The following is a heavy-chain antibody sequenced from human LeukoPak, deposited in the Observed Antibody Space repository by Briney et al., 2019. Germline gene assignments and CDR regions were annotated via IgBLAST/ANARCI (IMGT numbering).Heavy chain of an antibody. CDR2: IKSTADGGTT. Sequence: GGSLRLSCAASGFTFSNAWMNWVRQAPGKGLEWVGRIKSTADGGTTDYAAVVKGRSTISRDDSKNTLYVQMNNLKTEDTAIYYCTTGYSSTWHDGYWGQGTLVAVSS. J-gene: IGHJ4*02. CDR3: TTGYSSTWHDGY. V-gene: IGHV3-15*01. D-gene: IGHD6-13*01. CDR1: GFTFSNAW.